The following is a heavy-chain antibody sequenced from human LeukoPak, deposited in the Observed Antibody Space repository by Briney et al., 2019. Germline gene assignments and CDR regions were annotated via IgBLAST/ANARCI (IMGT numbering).Heavy chain of an antibody. CDR3: ARAPRTGDHWFDP. Sequence: SETLSLTCTVSGGSISNYYWNWIRQPPGKGLEWIGHIYYSGTTNYNPSLKSRVTISVDTSKNQFSLKLTSVTAADTAVYYCARAPRTGDHWFDPWGQGTLVTVSS. V-gene: IGHV4-59*01. J-gene: IGHJ5*02. CDR1: GGSISNYY. CDR2: IYYSGTT. D-gene: IGHD7-27*01.